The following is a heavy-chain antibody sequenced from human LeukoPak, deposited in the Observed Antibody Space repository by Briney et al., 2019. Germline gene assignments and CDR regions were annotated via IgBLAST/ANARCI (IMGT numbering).Heavy chain of an antibody. D-gene: IGHD1-14*01. CDR3: ARGVEPLAANTLAY. CDR2: LYSDGNT. CDR1: GFTVITND. Sequence: GGSLRLSCAASGFTVITNDMTWVRQAPGKGLEWVSVLYSDGNTKYADSVQGRFTISRDNSKSTLYLEMNSLSPDDTAVYYCARGVEPLAANTLAYWVQGTLVTVSS. J-gene: IGHJ4*02. V-gene: IGHV3-53*01.